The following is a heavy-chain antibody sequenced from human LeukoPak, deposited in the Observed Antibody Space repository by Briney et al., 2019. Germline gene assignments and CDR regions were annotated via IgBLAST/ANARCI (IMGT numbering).Heavy chain of an antibody. J-gene: IGHJ4*02. CDR3: ARETLSSIAARPVDY. D-gene: IGHD6-6*01. CDR2: INHSGST. Sequence: PSETLSLTCAVYGGSFSGYYWSWIRQPPGKGLEWIGEINHSGSTNYNPSLKSRVTISVDTSKNQFSLKLSSVTAADTAVYYCARETLSSIAARPVDYWGQGNLVTVSS. CDR1: GGSFSGYY. V-gene: IGHV4-34*01.